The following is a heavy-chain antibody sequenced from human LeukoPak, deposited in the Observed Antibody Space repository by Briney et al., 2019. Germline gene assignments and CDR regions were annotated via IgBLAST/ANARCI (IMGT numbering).Heavy chain of an antibody. V-gene: IGHV3-21*05. J-gene: IGHJ4*02. Sequence: KPGGSLRLSCAGSGFTFSSYGMNWVRQAPGKGLEWVSFISRRSDDINYADFVKGRFTISRDNAKNSLYLQMTSLRAEDTALYYCARDIPRGTTTLDYWGQGTLVTVSS. CDR2: ISRRSDDI. CDR1: GFTFSSYG. D-gene: IGHD1-26*01. CDR3: ARDIPRGTTTLDY.